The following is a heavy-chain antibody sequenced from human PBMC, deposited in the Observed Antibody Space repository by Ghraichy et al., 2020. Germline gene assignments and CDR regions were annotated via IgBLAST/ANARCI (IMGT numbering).Heavy chain of an antibody. CDR2: IKPSANGGAT. D-gene: IGHD3-10*01. CDR1: GFTFSNDW. J-gene: IGHJ3*01. V-gene: IGHV3-15*01. CDR3: ARGHYGV. Sequence: GVLNISCTASGFTFSNDWMNWVRQVPGKGLEWVGHIKPSANGGATEYNAPVKGRFIISRDDSKNTLYLHMAALRTADTAIYFCARGHYGVWGQGTLVTVSS.